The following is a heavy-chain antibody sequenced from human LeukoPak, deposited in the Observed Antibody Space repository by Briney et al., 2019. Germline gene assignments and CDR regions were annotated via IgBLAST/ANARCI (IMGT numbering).Heavy chain of an antibody. Sequence: QPGGPLRLSCAACVFIFSTYNMIWVRQAPGKGLECLSYITPTSTTTLYTDSAKGRFPVSRDNANSLLYLQMNSVRVGDTAVYYCARVVSGVTGGDYWGQGTLVSVSS. CDR3: ARVVSGVTGGDY. CDR1: VFIFSTYN. CDR2: ITPTSTTT. V-gene: IGHV3-48*04. J-gene: IGHJ4*02. D-gene: IGHD3-3*01.